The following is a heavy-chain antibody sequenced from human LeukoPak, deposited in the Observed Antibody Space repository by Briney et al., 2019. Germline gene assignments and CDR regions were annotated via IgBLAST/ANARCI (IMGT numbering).Heavy chain of an antibody. CDR3: ARRRGLFDY. V-gene: IGHV3-48*02. CDR1: GFTFSTYI. CDR2: IMSSSSTI. J-gene: IGHJ4*02. Sequence: PGGSLRLSCAASGFTFSTYIMNWVRQAPGKGLEWDAYIMSSSSTIYYADSVKGRFTISRDNAKNSLYLQMNSLRDEDTAVYYCARRRGLFDYWGQGTLVTVSS.